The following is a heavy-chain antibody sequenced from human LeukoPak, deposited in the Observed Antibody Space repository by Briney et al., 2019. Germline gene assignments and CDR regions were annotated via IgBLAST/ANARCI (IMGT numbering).Heavy chain of an antibody. CDR3: AREAPQACGKDV. CDR2: ISSSGSTI. J-gene: IGHJ6*04. CDR1: GFTFSSYE. V-gene: IGHV3-48*03. Sequence: PGGSLRLSCAASGFTFSSYEMNWVRQAPGKGLEWVSYISSSGSTIYYADSVKGRFTISRDNAKNSLYLQMNSLRAEDTAVYYCAREAPQACGKDVWGKGTTVTVSS.